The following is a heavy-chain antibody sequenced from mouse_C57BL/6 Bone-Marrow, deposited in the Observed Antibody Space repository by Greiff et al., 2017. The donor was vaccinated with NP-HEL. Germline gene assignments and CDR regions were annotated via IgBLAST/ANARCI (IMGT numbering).Heavy chain of an antibody. CDR3: ARRGSGTFDY. Sequence: VKLQQSGAELARPGASVKLSCKASGYTFTSYGISWVKQRTGQGLEWIGEIYPRSGNTYYNEKFKGKATLTADKSSSTAYMELRSLTSEDSAVYYCARRGSGTFDYWGQGTTLTVSS. J-gene: IGHJ2*01. CDR2: IYPRSGNT. CDR1: GYTFTSYG. D-gene: IGHD1-3*01. V-gene: IGHV1-81*01.